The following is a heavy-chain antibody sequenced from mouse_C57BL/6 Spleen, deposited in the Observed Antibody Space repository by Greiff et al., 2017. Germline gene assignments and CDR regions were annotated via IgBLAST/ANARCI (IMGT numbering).Heavy chain of an antibody. J-gene: IGHJ4*01. CDR3: ARSLYGNYAMDY. D-gene: IGHD2-1*01. Sequence: EVTLVESGGGLVQPGGSLSLSCAASGFTFTDYYMSWVRQPPGKALEWLGFIRNKANGYTTEYSASVKGRFTISRDNSQSILYLQMNALRAEDSATYYCARSLYGNYAMDYWGQGTSGTVSS. CDR2: IRNKANGYTT. V-gene: IGHV7-3*01. CDR1: GFTFTDYY.